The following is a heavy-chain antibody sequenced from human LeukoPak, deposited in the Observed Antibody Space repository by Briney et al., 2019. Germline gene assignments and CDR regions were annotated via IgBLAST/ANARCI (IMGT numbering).Heavy chain of an antibody. CDR2: ISYDGSNK. D-gene: IGHD3-16*01. Sequence: PGGSLRLSCAASGFTFSSYGMHWVRQAPGKGLEWVAVISYDGSNKYYADSVKGRFTISRDNSKNTLYLQMNSLRAEDTAVYYCAKDPSRLGELWGAFDIWGQGTMVTVSS. CDR1: GFTFSSYG. V-gene: IGHV3-30*18. J-gene: IGHJ3*02. CDR3: AKDPSRLGELWGAFDI.